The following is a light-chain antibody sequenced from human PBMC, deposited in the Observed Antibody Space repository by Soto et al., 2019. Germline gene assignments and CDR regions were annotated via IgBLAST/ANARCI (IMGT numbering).Light chain of an antibody. CDR1: QSISTY. J-gene: IGKJ4*01. V-gene: IGKV1-39*01. CDR3: QQCYSSPLT. CDR2: GAS. Sequence: DIQMTQSPSPLSASVGDRVSITCRASQSISTYLNWYQQKPGKAPKLLIYGASSLQSGVPSRFSGSGSGTDFTLTISSLQPEDFATYYCQQCYSSPLTFGGGTKVDI.